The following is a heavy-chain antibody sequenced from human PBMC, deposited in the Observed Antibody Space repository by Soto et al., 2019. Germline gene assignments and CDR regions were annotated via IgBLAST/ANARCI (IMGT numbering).Heavy chain of an antibody. V-gene: IGHV3-53*01. CDR2: IYSGGST. D-gene: IGHD3-10*01. J-gene: IGHJ4*02. Sequence: EVQLVESGGGLIQPGGSLRLSCAASGFTVSSNYMSWVRQAPGKGLEWVSVIYSGGSTYYADSVKGRFTISRDNSKNTLYLQMNSLRAEDTAVYYCAREDDYYGSGSYHWGQGTLVTVSS. CDR3: AREDDYYGSGSYH. CDR1: GFTVSSNY.